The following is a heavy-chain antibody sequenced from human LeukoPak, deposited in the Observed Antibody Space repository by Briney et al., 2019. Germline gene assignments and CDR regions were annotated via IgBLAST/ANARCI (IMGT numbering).Heavy chain of an antibody. D-gene: IGHD4-17*01. J-gene: IGHJ6*02. V-gene: IGHV4-39*01. CDR1: GDSISTSSDY. CDR2: FYYGGST. Sequence: SETLSLTCTVSGDSISTSSDYWGWIRQPPGKGLEWIGYFYYGGSTYYTPSLKSRVTISVDTSNNQFSLRLYSVTAADTAVFYCARRKGLRGPYYYGMDVWGQGTTVTVSS. CDR3: ARRKGLRGPYYYGMDV.